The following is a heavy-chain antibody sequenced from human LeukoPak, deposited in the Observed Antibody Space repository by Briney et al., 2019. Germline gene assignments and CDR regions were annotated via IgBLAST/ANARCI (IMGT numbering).Heavy chain of an antibody. J-gene: IGHJ6*02. CDR3: AIGNLGYCSGGSCYGMDV. CDR2: INPNSGGT. CDR1: GYTLTDYY. D-gene: IGHD2-15*01. V-gene: IGHV1-2*06. Sequence: ASVKVSCKASGYTLTDYYMHWVRQAPGQGLEWMGRINPNSGGTNYAQKFQGRVTMTRDTSISTVYMELSRLRSDDTAVYYCAIGNLGYCSGGSCYGMDVWGQGTTVTVSS.